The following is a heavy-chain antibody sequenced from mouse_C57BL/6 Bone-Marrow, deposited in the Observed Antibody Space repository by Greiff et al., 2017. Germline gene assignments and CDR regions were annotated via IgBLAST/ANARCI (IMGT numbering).Heavy chain of an antibody. D-gene: IGHD4-1*01. J-gene: IGHJ3*01. Sequence: QVQLKESGAELARPGASVKLSCKASGYTFTSYGISWVKQRTGQGLEWIGEIYPRSGNTYYNEKFKGKATLTADKSSSTAYMELRSLTSEDSAVYFCARKLGRAWFAYWGQGTLVTVSA. CDR3: ARKLGRAWFAY. V-gene: IGHV1-81*01. CDR2: IYPRSGNT. CDR1: GYTFTSYG.